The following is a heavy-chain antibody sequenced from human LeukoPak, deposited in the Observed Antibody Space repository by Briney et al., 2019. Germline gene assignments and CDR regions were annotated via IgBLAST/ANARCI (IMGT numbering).Heavy chain of an antibody. CDR1: GGSISSSRYY. D-gene: IGHD4-17*01. J-gene: IGHJ6*03. Sequence: SETLSLTCTVSGGSISSSRYYWGWIRQPPGKGLEWIGSIYYSGSTYYNPSLKSRVTISVDTSKNQFSLKLSSVTAADTAVYYCARGIYYGDYVYYYYMDVWGKGTTVTVSS. CDR2: IYYSGST. CDR3: ARGIYYGDYVYYYYMDV. V-gene: IGHV4-39*07.